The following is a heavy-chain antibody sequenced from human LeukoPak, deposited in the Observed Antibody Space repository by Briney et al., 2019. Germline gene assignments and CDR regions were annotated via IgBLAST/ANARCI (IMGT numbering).Heavy chain of an antibody. CDR3: ARDFAWGSGGAPIDDNWLDP. V-gene: IGHV1-8*01. CDR1: GYTFTSYD. CDR2: MNPNSGNT. D-gene: IGHD7-27*01. J-gene: IGHJ5*02. Sequence: GASVKVSCKASGYTFTSYDINWVRQATGQGLEWMGWMNPNSGNTGYAQKFQGRVTMTRNTSISTAYIELRSLRFDDTAVYYCARDFAWGSGGAPIDDNWLDPWGQGTLVTVSS.